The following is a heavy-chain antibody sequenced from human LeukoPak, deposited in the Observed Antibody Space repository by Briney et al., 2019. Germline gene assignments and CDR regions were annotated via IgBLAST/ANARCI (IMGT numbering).Heavy chain of an antibody. D-gene: IGHD3-10*01. J-gene: IGHJ4*02. CDR3: ARVRYYYGSGSPDY. CDR1: GGTFSSFA. CDR2: MNPNSGNT. V-gene: IGHV1-8*02. Sequence: GASVKVSCKASGGTFSSFAISWVRQAPGQGLEWMGWMNPNSGNTGYAQKFQGRVTMTRNTSISTAYMELSSLRSEDTAVYYCARVRYYYGSGSPDYWGQGTLVTVSS.